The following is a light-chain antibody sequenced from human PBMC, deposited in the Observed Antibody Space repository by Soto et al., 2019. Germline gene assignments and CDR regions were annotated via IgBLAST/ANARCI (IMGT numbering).Light chain of an antibody. CDR3: TDSNIHPRT. V-gene: IGKV1-9*01. J-gene: IGKJ4*01. CDR2: AAS. Sequence: DVKVNISLAFVSSSIRDRVTINCRASQGISSYLAWYQQKPGKAPKLLIYAASTLQSGVPSRFSGSGSGTEFTLTISSLQAEDFIPYYCTDSNIHPRTFCGGAKVDIK. CDR1: QGISSY.